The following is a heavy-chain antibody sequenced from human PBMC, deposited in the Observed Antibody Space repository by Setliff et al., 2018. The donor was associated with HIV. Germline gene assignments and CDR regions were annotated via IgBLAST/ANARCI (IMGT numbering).Heavy chain of an antibody. D-gene: IGHD6-25*01. J-gene: IGHJ4*02. CDR3: ARGYGAAGGGY. CDR2: IYYSGST. V-gene: IGHV4-59*08. CDR1: GGSISSYY. Sequence: PSETLSLTCTVSGGSISSYYWSWIRQPPGKGLEWIGYIYYSGSTNYNPSLKRRLTISVDTSKNQFSLKLSSVTAADTAVYYCARGYGAAGGGYWGQGTLVTVSS.